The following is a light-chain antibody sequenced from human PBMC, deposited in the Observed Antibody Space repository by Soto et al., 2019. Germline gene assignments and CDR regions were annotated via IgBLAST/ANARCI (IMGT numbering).Light chain of an antibody. CDR2: AAS. CDR3: QQYHQWPIT. J-gene: IGKJ5*01. Sequence: EIVMTQSPATLSVSPGERATLSGRASQHVSSTYVAWYQQRPGQTPRVLIYAASTRATGIPGRFTGIGSGTEFTLTISSLQSEDFAVYYCQQYHQWPITFGQGTRLEI. V-gene: IGKV3-15*01. CDR1: QHVSST.